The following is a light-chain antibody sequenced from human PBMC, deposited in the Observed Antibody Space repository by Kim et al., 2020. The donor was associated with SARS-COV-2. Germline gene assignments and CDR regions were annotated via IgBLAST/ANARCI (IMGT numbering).Light chain of an antibody. CDR1: QSVSSK. CDR2: AAS. Sequence: EIVMTQSPATLSVSPGERATLSCRASQSVSSKLAWYQQKPGQAPRLLIYAASKRATGIPARFSGSGSGTEFTLTISSLQSEDFAIYYCQQYSNWPQTFGPGTKVDIK. V-gene: IGKV3-15*01. CDR3: QQYSNWPQT. J-gene: IGKJ3*01.